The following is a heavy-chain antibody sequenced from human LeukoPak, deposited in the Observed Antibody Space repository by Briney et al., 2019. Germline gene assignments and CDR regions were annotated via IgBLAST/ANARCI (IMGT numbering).Heavy chain of an antibody. CDR2: INSDGSAT. Sequence: PGGSLRLSCAASGFTFSSYWRSWVRQAPGKGLMWVSQINSDGSATSCADPVKGRCTISRDNAKNMLYLEMNSLRVEDTAVYFCTRDHGLDVWGQGTTVTVSS. J-gene: IGHJ6*02. CDR1: GFTFSSYW. CDR3: TRDHGLDV. V-gene: IGHV3-74*01.